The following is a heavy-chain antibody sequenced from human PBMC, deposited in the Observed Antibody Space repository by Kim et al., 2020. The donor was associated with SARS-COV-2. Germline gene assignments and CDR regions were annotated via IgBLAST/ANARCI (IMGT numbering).Heavy chain of an antibody. CDR1: GFTFSSYA. D-gene: IGHD3-3*01. CDR2: ISYDGSNK. V-gene: IGHV3-30*04. J-gene: IGHJ4*02. CDR3: ARESDYDFWSGYYAHFDY. Sequence: GGSLRLSCAASGFTFSSYAMHWVRQAPGKGLEWVAVISYDGSNKYYADSVKGRFTISRDNSKNTLYLQMNSLRAEDTAVYYCARESDYDFWSGYYAHFDYWGQGTLVTVSS.